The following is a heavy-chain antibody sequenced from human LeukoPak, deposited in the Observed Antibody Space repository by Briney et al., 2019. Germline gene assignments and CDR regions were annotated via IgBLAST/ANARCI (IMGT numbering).Heavy chain of an antibody. CDR2: ISSSGSTI. D-gene: IGHD3-10*01. CDR1: GFTFSDYY. CDR3: ARSGVLNYYYYYYMDV. Sequence: GGSLRLSCAASGFTFSDYYMSWIRQAPGKGLEWVSYISSSGSTIYYADSVKGRFTISRDKAKNSLYLQMNSLRAEDTAVYYCARSGVLNYYYYYYMDVWGKGTTVTVSS. J-gene: IGHJ6*03. V-gene: IGHV3-11*04.